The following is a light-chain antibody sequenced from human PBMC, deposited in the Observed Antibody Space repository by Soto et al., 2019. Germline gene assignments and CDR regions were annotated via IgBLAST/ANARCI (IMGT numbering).Light chain of an antibody. J-gene: IGKJ1*01. CDR2: DAS. V-gene: IGKV3-11*01. Sequence: EVVLTQSPGTLSLSPGERATLSCRASQSVSSHLAWYQQKPGQAPRLLIYDASIRATGIPARFSGSGSGTDFTLTIISLEPEDSAVDYCQQRRQSPPWTFGQGARVEIK. CDR3: QQRRQSPPWT. CDR1: QSVSSH.